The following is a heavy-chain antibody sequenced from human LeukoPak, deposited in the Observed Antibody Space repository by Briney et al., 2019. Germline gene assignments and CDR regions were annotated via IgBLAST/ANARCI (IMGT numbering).Heavy chain of an antibody. D-gene: IGHD2-2*01. J-gene: IGHJ4*02. CDR2: IIPIFGTA. CDR3: ASDVHSTADPYDY. CDR1: GGTFSSYA. Sequence: ASVKVSCKASGGTFSSYAISWVRQAPGQGLEWMGGIIPIFGTANYAQKFKGRVTITADESTSTAYMELSSLRSEDTAVYYCASDVHSTADPYDYWGQGTLVTVSS. V-gene: IGHV1-69*13.